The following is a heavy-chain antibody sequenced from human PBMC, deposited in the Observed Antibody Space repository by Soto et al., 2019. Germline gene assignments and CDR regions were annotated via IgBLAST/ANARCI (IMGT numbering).Heavy chain of an antibody. CDR1: GFTFSSYA. Sequence: EVQLLESGGGLVQPGGSLRLSCAASGFTFSSYAMSWVRQAPGKGLEWVSAISGSGGSTYYADSVKGRFTISRDNSKSTLYLQMNSRRAEDTAVYYCAKDLNYGDYYYGMDVWGQGTTVTVSS. CDR3: AKDLNYGDYYYGMDV. V-gene: IGHV3-23*01. J-gene: IGHJ6*02. CDR2: ISGSGGST. D-gene: IGHD4-17*01.